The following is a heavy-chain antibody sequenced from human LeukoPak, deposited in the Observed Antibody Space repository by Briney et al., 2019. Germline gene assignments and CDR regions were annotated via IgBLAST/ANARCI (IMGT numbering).Heavy chain of an antibody. J-gene: IGHJ4*02. CDR2: IYNSGST. V-gene: IGHV4-38-2*02. D-gene: IGHD3-10*01. CDR1: GYSISSGYY. Sequence: SETLSLTCTVSGYSISSGYYWGWIRQSPGKGLEWIGSIYNSGSTYYNPSLKSRVTISIDTSKNQFSLKLNSVTAADTAVYYCAASLWFGIYPDYWGQGSLVTVSS. CDR3: AASLWFGIYPDY.